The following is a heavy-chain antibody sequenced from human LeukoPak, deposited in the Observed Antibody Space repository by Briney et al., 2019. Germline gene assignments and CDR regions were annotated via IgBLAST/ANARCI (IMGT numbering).Heavy chain of an antibody. CDR1: GGTFSSYA. CDR3: ARGTPETYCSSTSCYTLFDY. Sequence: SVKVSCKASGGTFSSYAISWGRQAPGQGLEWMGGIIPIFGTANYAQKFQGRVTITADESTSTAYMELSSLRSEDTAVYYCARGTPETYCSSTSCYTLFDYWGQGTLVTVSS. J-gene: IGHJ4*02. V-gene: IGHV1-69*01. D-gene: IGHD2-2*02. CDR2: IIPIFGTA.